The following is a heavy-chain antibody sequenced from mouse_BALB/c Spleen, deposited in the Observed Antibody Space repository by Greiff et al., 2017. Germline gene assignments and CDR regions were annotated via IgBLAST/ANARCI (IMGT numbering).Heavy chain of an antibody. CDR3: ARGGYGRYFDV. CDR1: GFSLTSYG. CDR2: IWSGGST. J-gene: IGHJ1*01. V-gene: IGHV2-2*02. D-gene: IGHD1-1*01. Sequence: VQVVESGPGLVQPSQSLSITCTVSGFSLTSYGVHWVRQSPGKGLEWLGVIWSGGSTDYNAAFISRLSISKDNSKSQVFFKMNSLQANDTAIYYCARGGYGRYFDVWGAGTTVTVSS.